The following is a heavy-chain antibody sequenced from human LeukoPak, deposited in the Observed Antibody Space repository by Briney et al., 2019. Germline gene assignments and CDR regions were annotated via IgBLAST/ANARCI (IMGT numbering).Heavy chain of an antibody. D-gene: IGHD6-19*01. CDR1: GFTVSSNY. Sequence: PGGSLRLSCAASGFTVSSNYMSWVRQAPGKGLEWVSVIYSGGSTYYADSVKGRFTISRDNSKNTLYLQMNSLRAEDTAVYYCARGVIAVAPYFDYWGQGTLVIVSS. CDR3: ARGVIAVAPYFDY. V-gene: IGHV3-53*01. CDR2: IYSGGST. J-gene: IGHJ4*02.